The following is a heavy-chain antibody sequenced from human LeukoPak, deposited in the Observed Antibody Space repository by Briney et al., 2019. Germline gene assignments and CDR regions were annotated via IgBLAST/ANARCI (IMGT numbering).Heavy chain of an antibody. CDR3: ARDSHSSSWYSEFDY. V-gene: IGHV3-48*01. Sequence: PGGSLRLPCAASGFTFSSFSMNWVRQAPGKGLEWVSYVSSGSSTIYYADSVKGRFTISRDNAKNSVHLQMNSLRAEDTAVYYCARDSHSSSWYSEFDYWGQGTLVTVSS. CDR1: GFTFSSFS. D-gene: IGHD6-13*01. J-gene: IGHJ4*02. CDR2: VSSGSSTI.